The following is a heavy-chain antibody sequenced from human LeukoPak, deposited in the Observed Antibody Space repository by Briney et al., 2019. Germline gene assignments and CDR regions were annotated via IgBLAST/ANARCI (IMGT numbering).Heavy chain of an antibody. V-gene: IGHV4-4*07. CDR3: ARDLGYYDILTGYYVNYYYYYYMDV. J-gene: IGHJ6*03. D-gene: IGHD3-9*01. CDR2: IYNSGST. CDR1: GGSISSYY. Sequence: SETLSLTCTVSGGSISSYYWSWIRQPAGKGLEWIGRIYNSGSTNYNPSLKSRVTMSVDTSKNQFSLKLSSVTAADTAVYYCARDLGYYDILTGYYVNYYYYYYMDVWGKGTTATVSS.